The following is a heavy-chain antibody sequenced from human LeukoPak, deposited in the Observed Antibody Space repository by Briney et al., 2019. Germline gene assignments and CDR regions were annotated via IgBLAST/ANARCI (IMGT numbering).Heavy chain of an antibody. Sequence: GGSLRLSCAASGFTFDDYAMHWVRQAPGKGLEWVSGISWNSGSIGYADSVKGRFTISRDNAKNSLYLQMNSLRAEDTALYYCAKEAAASTVGYFQHWGQGTLVTVSS. V-gene: IGHV3-9*01. CDR1: GFTFDDYA. J-gene: IGHJ1*01. CDR3: AKEAAASTVGYFQH. CDR2: ISWNSGSI. D-gene: IGHD6-13*01.